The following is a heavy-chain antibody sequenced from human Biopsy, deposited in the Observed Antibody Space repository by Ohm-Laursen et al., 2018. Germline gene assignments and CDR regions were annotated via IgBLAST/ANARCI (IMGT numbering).Heavy chain of an antibody. CDR2: IFTSGST. Sequence: SDTLSLTCAVSGASISDYYCVWIRQPAGKGLEWIGLIFTSGSTTYNPSLRSRVTMSVDTSKNQFSLKLSSVTAADTAVYYCARLGSGDYFPTFFDFWGQGALVTVSS. D-gene: IGHD5-12*01. CDR1: GASISDYY. V-gene: IGHV4-4*07. CDR3: ARLGSGDYFPTFFDF. J-gene: IGHJ4*02.